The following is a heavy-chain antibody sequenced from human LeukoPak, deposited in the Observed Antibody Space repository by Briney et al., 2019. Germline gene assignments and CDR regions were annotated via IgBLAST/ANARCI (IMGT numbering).Heavy chain of an antibody. CDR1: GGSISSYY. CDR3: ASGQVTIFGVVIRQGY. D-gene: IGHD3-3*01. CDR2: IYYSGST. J-gene: IGHJ4*02. Sequence: SETLSLTCTVSGGSISSYYWSWIRQPPGKGPEWIGDIYYSGSTNYNPSLKSRVTISVDTSKNQFSLKLSSVTAADTAVYYCASGQVTIFGVVIRQGYWGQGTLVIVSS. V-gene: IGHV4-59*12.